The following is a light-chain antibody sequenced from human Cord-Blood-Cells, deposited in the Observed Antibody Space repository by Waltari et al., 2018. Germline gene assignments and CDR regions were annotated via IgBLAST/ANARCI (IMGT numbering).Light chain of an antibody. CDR3: QQYGSSRT. V-gene: IGKV3D-20*01. J-gene: IGKJ1*01. CDR2: DAS. Sequence: EIVLTQSPATLSLSPGERATLSCGASQSVSSSCLAWYQQKPGLAPRLLIYDASSRATGIPDRFSGSGSGTDFTLTISRLEPEDFAVYYCQQYGSSRTFGQGTKVEIK. CDR1: QSVSSSC.